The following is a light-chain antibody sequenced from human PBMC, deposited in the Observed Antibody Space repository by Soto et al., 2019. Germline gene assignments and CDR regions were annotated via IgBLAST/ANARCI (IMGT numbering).Light chain of an antibody. CDR2: GAS. CDR3: QHRSNWPPGIT. V-gene: IGKV3-11*01. CDR1: QCVSSS. J-gene: IGKJ5*01. Sequence: IVVTPSPSTRSLSPEEPHTLARTALQCVSSSLARYQQNLGQAPRLLIYGASTRATGIPARFSGSGSGTEFTLTISSLEPEDFAVYYCQHRSNWPPGITFGQGTRLEIK.